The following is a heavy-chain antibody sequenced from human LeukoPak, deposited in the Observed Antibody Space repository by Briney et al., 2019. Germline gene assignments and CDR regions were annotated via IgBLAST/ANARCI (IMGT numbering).Heavy chain of an antibody. Sequence: ASVKVSRKASGGTFSSYAISWVRQAPGQGLEWMGGIIPIFGTANYAQKFQGRVTITTDESTSTAYMELSSLRSEDTAVYYCARTVLTGYSTLDYWGQGTLVTVSS. CDR3: ARTVLTGYSTLDY. D-gene: IGHD3-9*01. CDR2: IIPIFGTA. CDR1: GGTFSSYA. J-gene: IGHJ4*02. V-gene: IGHV1-69*05.